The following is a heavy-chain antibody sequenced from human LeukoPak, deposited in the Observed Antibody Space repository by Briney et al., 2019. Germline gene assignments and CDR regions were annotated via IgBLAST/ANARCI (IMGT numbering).Heavy chain of an antibody. CDR2: IKQDGSEK. D-gene: IGHD3-22*01. CDR1: GFSFSTYW. Sequence: GGSLLLSCAASGFSFSTYWISWVREAPGKGLEWDANIKQDGSEKYYVASVKGQFTISRDNAKNSLYLQMNDLRAEDTAVYYCARDSGYYGLAFYYWGQGTMVTVSS. J-gene: IGHJ4*02. CDR3: ARDSGYYGLAFYY. V-gene: IGHV3-7*01.